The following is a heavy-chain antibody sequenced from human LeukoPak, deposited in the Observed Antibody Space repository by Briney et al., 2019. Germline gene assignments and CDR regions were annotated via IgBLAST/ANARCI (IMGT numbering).Heavy chain of an antibody. D-gene: IGHD4-17*01. V-gene: IGHV4-31*03. CDR2: IYYSGST. CDR1: GGSISSGGYY. CDR3: AKMTTVTAALDAFDI. Sequence: PSETLSLTCTVSGGSISSGGYYWSWIRQHPGKGLEWIVYIYYSGSTYYNPSLKSRVTISVDTSKNQFSLKLSSVTAADTAVYYCAKMTTVTAALDAFDIWGQGTMVTVSS. J-gene: IGHJ3*02.